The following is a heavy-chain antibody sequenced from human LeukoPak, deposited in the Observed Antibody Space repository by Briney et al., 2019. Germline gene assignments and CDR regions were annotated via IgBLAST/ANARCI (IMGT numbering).Heavy chain of an antibody. J-gene: IGHJ4*02. CDR1: GYTFTSYY. CDR2: IDPSGGST. Sequence: ASVKVSCKASGYTFTSYYMHWVRQAPGQGLEWMGRIDPSGGSTPYAQKFQGRLIMTRDMSTNTVEMELSSPRSEDTAVYYCVRNAASGFDYWGQGTLVIVSS. V-gene: IGHV1-46*01. CDR3: VRNAASGFDY.